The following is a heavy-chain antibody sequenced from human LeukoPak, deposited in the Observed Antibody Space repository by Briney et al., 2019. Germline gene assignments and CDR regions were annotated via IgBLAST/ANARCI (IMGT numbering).Heavy chain of an antibody. CDR3: ARGGYSYGWEYAFDI. V-gene: IGHV1-69*06. CDR2: IIPIFGTA. J-gene: IGHJ3*02. D-gene: IGHD5-18*01. CDR1: GGTFSSYA. Sequence: GASVKVPCKASGGTFSSYAISWVRQAPGQGLEWMGGIIPIFGTANYAQKFQGRVTITADKSTSTAYMELSSLRSEDTAVYYCARGGYSYGWEYAFDIWGQGTMVTVSS.